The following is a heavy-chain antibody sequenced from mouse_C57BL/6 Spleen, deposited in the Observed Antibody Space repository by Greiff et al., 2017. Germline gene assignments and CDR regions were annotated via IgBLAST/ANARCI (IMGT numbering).Heavy chain of an antibody. CDR3: ARTYYSNPNFDV. Sequence: QVQLQQSGAELVRPGASVKLSCKASGYTFTDSYINWVKQRPGQGLEWIARIYPGSGNTYYNEKFKGKATLTAEKSSSTAYMQLSSLTSEDSAVYFCARTYYSNPNFDVWGTGTTVTVSS. CDR2: IYPGSGNT. CDR1: GYTFTDSY. J-gene: IGHJ1*03. D-gene: IGHD2-5*01. V-gene: IGHV1-76*01.